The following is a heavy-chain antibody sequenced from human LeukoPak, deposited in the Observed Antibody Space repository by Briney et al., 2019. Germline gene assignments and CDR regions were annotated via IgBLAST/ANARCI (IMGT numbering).Heavy chain of an antibody. CDR3: ARIIAAAGSDY. Sequence: SVKVSCKASGGTFSSYAISWVRQAPGQGLEWMGRIIPIFGIANHAQKFQGRVTITADKSTGTAYMELSSLRSEDTAVYYCARIIAAAGSDYWGQGTLVTVSS. CDR1: GGTFSSYA. D-gene: IGHD6-13*01. V-gene: IGHV1-69*04. J-gene: IGHJ4*02. CDR2: IIPIFGIA.